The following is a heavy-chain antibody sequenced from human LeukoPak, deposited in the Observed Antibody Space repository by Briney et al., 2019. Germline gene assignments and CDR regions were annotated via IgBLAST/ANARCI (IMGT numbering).Heavy chain of an antibody. CDR1: GCSISSGYY. J-gene: IGHJ4*02. Sequence: PSETLSLTCTVSGCSISSGYYWGWIRQPPGKGLEWIGSIYHSGSTYYNPSLKSRVTISVDTSKNQFSLKLSSVTAADTAVYYCARIRVYGDYGAFDYWGQGTLVTVSS. V-gene: IGHV4-38-2*02. D-gene: IGHD4-17*01. CDR3: ARIRVYGDYGAFDY. CDR2: IYHSGST.